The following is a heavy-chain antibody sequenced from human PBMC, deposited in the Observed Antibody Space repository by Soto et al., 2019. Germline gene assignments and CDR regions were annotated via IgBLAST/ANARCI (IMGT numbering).Heavy chain of an antibody. D-gene: IGHD2-15*01. CDR1: GFTFRSYA. J-gene: IGHJ1*01. CDR2: ISYDGSNK. V-gene: IGHV3-30-3*01. CDR3: ARPRDCSGGSCYAYFQH. Sequence: QVQLVESGGGVVQPGRSLRLSCAASGFTFRSYAMHWVRQAPGKGLEWVAVISYDGSNKYYADSVKGRFTISRDNSKNTLYLQMNSLRAEDTAVYYCARPRDCSGGSCYAYFQHWGQGTLVTVSS.